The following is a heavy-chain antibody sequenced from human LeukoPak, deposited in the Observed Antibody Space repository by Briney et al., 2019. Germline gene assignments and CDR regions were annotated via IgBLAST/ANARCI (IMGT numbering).Heavy chain of an antibody. V-gene: IGHV3-48*01. D-gene: IGHD4-17*01. CDR2: ISSSSSTI. Sequence: GGSLRLSCAASGFTFSSYSMNWVRQAPGKGLEWVSYISSSSSTIYYADSVKGRFTISRDNAKNSLYPQMNSLRAEDTAVYYCARARYGDSSFFDYWGQGTLVTVSS. CDR3: ARARYGDSSFFDY. J-gene: IGHJ4*02. CDR1: GFTFSSYS.